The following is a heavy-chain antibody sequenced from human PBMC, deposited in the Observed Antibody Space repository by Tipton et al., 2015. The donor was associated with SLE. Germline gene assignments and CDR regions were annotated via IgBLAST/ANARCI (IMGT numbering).Heavy chain of an antibody. J-gene: IGHJ4*02. Sequence: TLSLTCSVSGGSISSSGYYWGWIRQPPGKGLEWIGTIYYSGGTSYNPSLKSRVTISVDTSKNQFSLKLNSVTAADTGIYYCATVEFADDYWGQGTLVTVSS. V-gene: IGHV4-39*07. CDR3: ATVEFADDY. CDR1: GGSISSSGYY. D-gene: IGHD1-1*01. CDR2: IYYSGGT.